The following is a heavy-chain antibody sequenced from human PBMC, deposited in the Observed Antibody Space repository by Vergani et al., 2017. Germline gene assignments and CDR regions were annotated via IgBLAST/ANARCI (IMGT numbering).Heavy chain of an antibody. J-gene: IGHJ6*02. D-gene: IGHD2-2*01. Sequence: EVQLVESGGGLVQPGGSLRLSCAASGFTFSSYWMSWVRQAPGKGLEWVANIKQDGSEKYYVDSVKGRFTISRDNAKNSLYLQMNSLRAEDTAVYYCARDPEYQLEGDGMDVWGQGTTVTVSS. CDR1: GFTFSSYW. V-gene: IGHV3-7*01. CDR2: IKQDGSEK. CDR3: ARDPEYQLEGDGMDV.